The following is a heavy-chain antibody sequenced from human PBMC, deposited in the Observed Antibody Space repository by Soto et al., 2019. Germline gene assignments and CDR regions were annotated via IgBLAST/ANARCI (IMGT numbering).Heavy chain of an antibody. V-gene: IGHV4-59*01. D-gene: IGHD3-22*01. CDR1: GGSISSYY. CDR3: ARDPPSWNYYDSSGSQAQV. J-gene: IGHJ4*02. Sequence: SETLSLTCTVSGGSISSYYWSWLRQPPGKGLEWIGYIYYSGSTNYNPSLKSRVTISVDTSKNQFSLKLSSVTAADTAVYYCARDPPSWNYYDSSGSQAQVWGQGTLVTVS. CDR2: IYYSGST.